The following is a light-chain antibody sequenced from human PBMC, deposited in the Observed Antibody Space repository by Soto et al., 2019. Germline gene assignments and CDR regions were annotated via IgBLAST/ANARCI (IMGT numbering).Light chain of an antibody. CDR2: DAS. V-gene: IGKV3-15*01. CDR1: QSVSGD. J-gene: IGKJ5*01. CDR3: QQYNNWPIT. Sequence: EIVLTKSPATLSVSPGERATLSCRASQSVSGDLAWYHHKPGQAPRLLIYDASTRALDTPARFAGSGSGTEFTLTISSLQSEDFAVYFCQQYNNWPITFGQGTRLEIK.